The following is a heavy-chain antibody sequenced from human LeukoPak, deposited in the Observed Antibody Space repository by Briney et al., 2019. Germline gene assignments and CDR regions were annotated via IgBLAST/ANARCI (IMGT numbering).Heavy chain of an antibody. CDR2: IKGDGTSN. J-gene: IGHJ4*02. CDR3: ARGSDILTGYLFRFDY. CDR1: GFTFSSYW. Sequence: GGSLRLSCAASGFTFSSYWMTWVRQAQGKGLEWVAHIKGDGTSNKYVDSVKGRFTISRDNTKNSLFLQLNSLRAVDTAVYYCARGSDILTGYLFRFDYWGQGTLVTVSS. D-gene: IGHD3-9*01. V-gene: IGHV3-7*04.